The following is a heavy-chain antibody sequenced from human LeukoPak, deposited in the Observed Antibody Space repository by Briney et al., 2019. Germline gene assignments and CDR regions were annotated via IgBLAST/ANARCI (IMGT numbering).Heavy chain of an antibody. D-gene: IGHD3-9*01. J-gene: IGHJ4*02. V-gene: IGHV4-61*02. CDR1: GGSISSGSYY. CDR2: IYTSGST. Sequence: PSETLSLTCTVSGGSISSGSYYWSWIRQPAGKGLEWIGRIYTSGSTNYNPSLKSRVTISVDTSKNQFSLKLSSVAAADTAVYYCARGPVLRYFDLLSNSSWLDYWGQGTLVSVPS. CDR3: ARGPVLRYFDLLSNSSWLDY.